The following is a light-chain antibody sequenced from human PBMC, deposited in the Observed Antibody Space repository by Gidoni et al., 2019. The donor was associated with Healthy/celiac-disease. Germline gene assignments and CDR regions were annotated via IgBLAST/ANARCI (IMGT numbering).Light chain of an antibody. Sequence: QSALTQPASVSGYPGQSITISCTGTSSDVGSYNLVSWYQQHPGKAPKLMIYEVSKRPSGVSNRFSGSKSGNTASLTISGLQAEDEADYYCCSYAGSSFVVVGGGTKLTVL. J-gene: IGLJ2*01. CDR2: EVS. CDR3: CSYAGSSFVV. CDR1: SSDVGSYNL. V-gene: IGLV2-23*02.